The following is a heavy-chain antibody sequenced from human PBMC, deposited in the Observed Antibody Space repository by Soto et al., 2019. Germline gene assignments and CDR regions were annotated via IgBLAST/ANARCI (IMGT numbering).Heavy chain of an antibody. CDR3: AKCLYDFYYMDV. V-gene: IGHV3-23*01. Sequence: GGSLRLSCAASGFTFSSYAMSWVRQAPGKGLEWVSAISGSGGSTYYADSVKGRFTISRDNSKNTLYLQMNSLRAGDTAVYYCAKCLYDFYYMDVWGKGTTVTVSS. CDR2: ISGSGGST. J-gene: IGHJ6*03. D-gene: IGHD3-3*01. CDR1: GFTFSSYA.